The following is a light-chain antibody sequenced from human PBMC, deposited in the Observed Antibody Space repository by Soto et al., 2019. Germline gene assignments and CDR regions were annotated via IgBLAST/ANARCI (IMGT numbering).Light chain of an antibody. CDR2: DAS. Sequence: DNQLTQSPSSISASVGDRVTITCRASQAVNSWLAWYQQNPGKAPKLLIYDASSLESGVPSRFSGSGSGTDFSLTIISLQPEDVATYCCQKYYSVLTFGQGTRLEI. J-gene: IGKJ5*01. V-gene: IGKV1-12*01. CDR3: QKYYSVLT. CDR1: QAVNSW.